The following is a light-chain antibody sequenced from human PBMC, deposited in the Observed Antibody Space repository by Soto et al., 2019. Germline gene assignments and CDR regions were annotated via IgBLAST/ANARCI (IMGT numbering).Light chain of an antibody. Sequence: QSVLTQPPSVSGAPGQRVTISCTGNSSNLGAGYDVHWYQQLPGAAPKLVIFGNRNRPSGVPERFSGSKSGTSASLAISGLRSEDEADYCCAAWDDSLSAGVFGGGTKLTVL. J-gene: IGLJ3*02. V-gene: IGLV1-40*01. CDR3: AAWDDSLSAGV. CDR1: SSNLGAGYD. CDR2: GNR.